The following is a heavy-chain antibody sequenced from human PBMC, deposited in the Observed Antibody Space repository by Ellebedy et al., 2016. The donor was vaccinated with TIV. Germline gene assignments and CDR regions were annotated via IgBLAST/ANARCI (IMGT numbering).Heavy chain of an antibody. J-gene: IGHJ3*02. Sequence: SWIRQPPGKALEWLALIDWDDDKYYSTSLKTRLTISKDTSKNQVVLTMTNMDPVDTATYYCARIQADEGGAFDIWGQGTMVTVSS. CDR3: ARIQADEGGAFDI. D-gene: IGHD1-26*01. CDR2: IDWDDDK. V-gene: IGHV2-70*01.